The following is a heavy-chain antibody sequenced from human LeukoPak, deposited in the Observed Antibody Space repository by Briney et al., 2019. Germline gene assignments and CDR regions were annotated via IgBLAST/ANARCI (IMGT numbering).Heavy chain of an antibody. J-gene: IGHJ6*02. V-gene: IGHV3-53*01. CDR2: IYSGGST. D-gene: IGHD3-9*01. CDR3: ARDRVHARDYGNFAGYYNQGGGVDHYGMDV. Sequence: GGSLRLSCAASGFTVSSNYMSWVRQAPGKGLEWVSVIYSGGSTYYADSVKGRFTISRDNSKNTLYLQMNSLRAEDTAVYYCARDRVHARDYGNFAGYYNQGGGVDHYGMDVWGQGTTVTVSS. CDR1: GFTVSSNY.